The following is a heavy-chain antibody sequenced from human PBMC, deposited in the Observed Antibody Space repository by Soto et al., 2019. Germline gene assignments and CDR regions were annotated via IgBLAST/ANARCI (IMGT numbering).Heavy chain of an antibody. CDR2: IIPIFGTA. J-gene: IGHJ6*02. CDR3: ARGPPPYDSSTYHYSYYYGMDV. V-gene: IGHV1-69*01. D-gene: IGHD3-22*01. Sequence: QVQLVQSGAEVKKPGSSVKVSCKASGGTFNNYAFHWMRQAPGQGLEWMGGIIPIFGTADYAQRFQGRVTFTADVSASTAYMELSSLRSEDTAVYFCARGPPPYDSSTYHYSYYYGMDVWGQGTTVTVSS. CDR1: GGTFNNYA.